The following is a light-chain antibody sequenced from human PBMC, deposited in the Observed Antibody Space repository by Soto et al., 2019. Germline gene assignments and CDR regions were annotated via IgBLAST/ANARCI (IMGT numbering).Light chain of an antibody. J-gene: IGKJ3*01. CDR3: QKYKNALLT. V-gene: IGKV1-27*01. CDR2: GAT. CDR1: QDIRNF. Sequence: DIQMTQSTSSLSASVGDRVTITCRASQDIRNFLAWYQQKPGKVPKLLIYGATTLHSGVPSRFSGSGSGTDFTLTISSLQSEDFATYYCQKYKNALLTFGPGTKVDV.